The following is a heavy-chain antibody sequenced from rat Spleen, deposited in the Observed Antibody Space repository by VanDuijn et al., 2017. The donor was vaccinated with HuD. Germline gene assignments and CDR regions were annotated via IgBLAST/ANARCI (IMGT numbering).Heavy chain of an antibody. Sequence: EVQLQESGPGLVKPSQSLSLTCSVTGYSITSNYWGWIRKFPGNKMEWMGYISYSGSTSYNPSLKSRISITRDTSKNQFFLQLNSLTTKEPATYYCARSGGGYSEGWFAYWGQGTLVTVSS. CDR1: GYSITSNY. V-gene: IGHV3-1*01. J-gene: IGHJ3*01. CDR2: ISYSGST. D-gene: IGHD1-11*01. CDR3: ARSGGGYSEGWFAY.